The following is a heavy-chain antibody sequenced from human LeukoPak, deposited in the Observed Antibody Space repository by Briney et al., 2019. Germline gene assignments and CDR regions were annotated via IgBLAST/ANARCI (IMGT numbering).Heavy chain of an antibody. V-gene: IGHV3-74*01. CDR2: VNSDGSST. J-gene: IGHJ6*03. D-gene: IGHD5-18*01. CDR3: AHSYYYYYYMDV. Sequence: LPGGSLRLSCAASGFTFSNYWMHWVRQAPGKGLVWVSRVNSDGSSTSYADPVKGRFTISRDNAKNTVYLQMNSLRAEDTAVYYCAHSYYYYYYMDVWGKGTTVTVSS. CDR1: GFTFSNYW.